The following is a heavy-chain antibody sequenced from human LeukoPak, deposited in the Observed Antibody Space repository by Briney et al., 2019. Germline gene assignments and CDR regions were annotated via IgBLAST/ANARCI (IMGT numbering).Heavy chain of an antibody. D-gene: IGHD3-10*01. J-gene: IGHJ4*02. CDR1: GSSFSGYY. CDR3: ASLWVGEPPSL. CDR2: IYYSGST. V-gene: IGHV4-34*01. Sequence: PSETLSLTCAVYGSSFSGYYWSWIRQPPGKGLEWIGSIYYSGSTYYNPSLKSRVTISVDTSKNQFSLKLSSVTAADTAVYYCASLWVGEPPSLWGQGTLVTVSS.